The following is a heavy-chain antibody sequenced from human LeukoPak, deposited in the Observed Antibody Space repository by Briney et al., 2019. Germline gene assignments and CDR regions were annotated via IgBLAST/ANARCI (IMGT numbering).Heavy chain of an antibody. Sequence: PGGSLRLSCAASGFTFRSNVMTWVRQTPGKGLEWISAIDRIGYTVYYADSVKGRFTISRDNSNNTLYLLMNSLRAEDTAVYYCAKLVGATVTSDYWGQGTLVTVS. CDR2: IDRIGYTV. D-gene: IGHD4-17*01. CDR1: GFTFRSNV. CDR3: AKLVGATVTSDY. J-gene: IGHJ4*02. V-gene: IGHV3-23*01.